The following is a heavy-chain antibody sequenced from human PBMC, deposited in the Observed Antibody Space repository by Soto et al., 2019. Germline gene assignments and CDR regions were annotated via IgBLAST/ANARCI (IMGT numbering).Heavy chain of an antibody. J-gene: IGHJ5*02. CDR3: AKGGPSSGWYFDWFDP. CDR2: INPSGGST. V-gene: IGHV1-46*01. D-gene: IGHD6-19*01. CDR1: GSTFTSYY. Sequence: GASVKVSCKASGSTFTSYYMHWVRQAPGQGLEWMGIINPSGGSTSYAQKFQGRVTMTRDTSTSTVYMELSSLRSEDTAVYYCAKGGPSSGWYFDWFDPWGQGTLVTVSS.